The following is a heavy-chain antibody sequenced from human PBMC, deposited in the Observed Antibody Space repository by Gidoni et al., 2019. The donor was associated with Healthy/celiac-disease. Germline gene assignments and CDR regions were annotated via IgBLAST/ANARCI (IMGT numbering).Heavy chain of an antibody. CDR1: GYTLTSYG. J-gene: IGHJ4*02. V-gene: IGHV1-18*01. CDR3: ARDVDVVVPAASFDY. CDR2: ISAYNGNP. D-gene: IGHD2-2*01. Sequence: QVQLVQSGAEVKKPGASVKVSCKASGYTLTSYGISWVRQAPGQGLEWMGWISAYNGNPNYAQKLQGRVTMTTDTATSTAYMELRSLRSDDTAVYYCARDVDVVVPAASFDYWGQGTLVTVSS.